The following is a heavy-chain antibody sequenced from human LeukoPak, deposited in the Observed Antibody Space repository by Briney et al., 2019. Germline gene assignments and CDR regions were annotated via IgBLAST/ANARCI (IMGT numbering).Heavy chain of an antibody. V-gene: IGHV3-66*01. D-gene: IGHD1-26*01. CDR3: AKVAEVGATGYYYYMDV. CDR2: IYSGGST. J-gene: IGHJ6*03. CDR1: GFTVSSNY. Sequence: GGSLRLSCAASGFTVSSNYMNWVRQAPGKGLEWVSVIYSGGSTYYADSVKGRFTISRDNSKNTLYLQMNSLRAEDAAVYYCAKVAEVGATGYYYYMDVWGKGTSVTISS.